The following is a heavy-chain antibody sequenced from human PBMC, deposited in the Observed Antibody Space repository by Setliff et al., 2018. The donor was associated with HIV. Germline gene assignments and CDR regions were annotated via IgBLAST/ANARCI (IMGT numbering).Heavy chain of an antibody. D-gene: IGHD3-3*01. Sequence: SETLSLTCSVSGGSFSGYYWSWIRQPPGKGLEWIGYTYIYNSGSTNYNPSLTSRVTISADTSRNQFSLKLTSVTAADTAIYYCARGVNFDYWGQGTQVTVS. CDR3: ARGVNFDY. CDR1: GGSFSGYY. V-gene: IGHV4-59*01. CDR2: TYIYNSGST. J-gene: IGHJ4*02.